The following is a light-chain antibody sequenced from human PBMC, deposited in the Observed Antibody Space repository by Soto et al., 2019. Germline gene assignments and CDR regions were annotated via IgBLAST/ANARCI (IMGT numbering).Light chain of an antibody. CDR2: DAS. Sequence: DIQMTQSPSSLSASVGDRVTITCQASQDISNYLNWYQQKPGKPPKLLNYDASNLETGVPSRFSGSGSGTDFTFTISSLQPEDIATYYCQQYDNLLSITFGQGTRLEIK. CDR3: QQYDNLLSIT. V-gene: IGKV1-33*01. J-gene: IGKJ5*01. CDR1: QDISNY.